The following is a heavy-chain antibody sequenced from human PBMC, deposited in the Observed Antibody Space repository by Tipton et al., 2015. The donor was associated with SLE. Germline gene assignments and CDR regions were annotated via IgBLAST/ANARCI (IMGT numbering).Heavy chain of an antibody. CDR1: GDSISSSSYY. J-gene: IGHJ4*02. Sequence: QLVQSGGGLVQPGGSLRLSCTVSGDSISSSSYYWGWIRQPPGKGLEWIGTFYYSGNTYFNPSLKSRVTISVDTSKNQFSLRLSSVTAADTAVYYCARDYYDSRGYTLFDYWGQGALVTVSS. CDR3: ARDYYDSRGYTLFDY. V-gene: IGHV4-39*07. CDR2: FYYSGNT. D-gene: IGHD3-22*01.